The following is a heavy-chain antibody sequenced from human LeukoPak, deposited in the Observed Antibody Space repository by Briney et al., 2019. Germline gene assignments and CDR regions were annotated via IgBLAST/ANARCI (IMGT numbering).Heavy chain of an antibody. Sequence: SETLSLTCAVYGGSFSGYYWSWIRQPPGKGREWNGEINHSGSTNYNPSLKSRVTISVATSKNQFSLKLRSVTAADTAVYYCAREGVRYYGDYGSYWGQGTLVTVSS. CDR1: GGSFSGYY. J-gene: IGHJ4*02. D-gene: IGHD4-17*01. V-gene: IGHV4-34*01. CDR3: AREGVRYYGDYGSY. CDR2: INHSGST.